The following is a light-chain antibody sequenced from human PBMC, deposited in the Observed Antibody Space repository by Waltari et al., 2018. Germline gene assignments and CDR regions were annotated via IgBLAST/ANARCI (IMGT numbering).Light chain of an antibody. Sequence: EIVLTQSPGTLSLSPGERATLACRASQSVGRTLAWYQQKPGRAPRLLIFGASRRASGIPDSFIGSGSGTDFSLTISRLEPEDFAVYYCQHYVRLPATFGQGTKVEIK. CDR2: GAS. V-gene: IGKV3-20*01. J-gene: IGKJ1*01. CDR1: QSVGRT. CDR3: QHYVRLPAT.